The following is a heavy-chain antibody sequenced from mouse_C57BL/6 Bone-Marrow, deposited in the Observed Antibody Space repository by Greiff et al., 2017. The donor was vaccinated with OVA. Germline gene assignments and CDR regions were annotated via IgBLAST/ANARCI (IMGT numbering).Heavy chain of an antibody. CDR2: IDPENGDT. CDR3: TTDCYGSSYHFDY. V-gene: IGHV14-4*01. D-gene: IGHD1-1*01. J-gene: IGHJ2*01. Sequence: EVQLQQSGAELVRPGASVKLSCTASGFNIKDDYMHWVKQRPEQGLEWIGWIDPENGDTEYASKFQGKATITADTSSNTAYLQLSSLTSEDTAVYYCTTDCYGSSYHFDYWGQGTTLTVSS. CDR1: GFNIKDDY.